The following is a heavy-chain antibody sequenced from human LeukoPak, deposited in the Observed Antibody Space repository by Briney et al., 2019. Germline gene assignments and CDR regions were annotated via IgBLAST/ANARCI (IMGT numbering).Heavy chain of an antibody. Sequence: SETLSLTCTVSGGSISSSSYYWGWIRQPPGKGLEWIGSIYYSGSTYYNPSLKSRVTISVDTSKNQFSLKLSSVTAADTAVYYCARRDTLRLQGDYWGQGTLVTVSS. J-gene: IGHJ4*02. D-gene: IGHD5-18*01. V-gene: IGHV4-39*01. CDR2: IYYSGST. CDR3: ARRDTLRLQGDY. CDR1: GGSISSSSYY.